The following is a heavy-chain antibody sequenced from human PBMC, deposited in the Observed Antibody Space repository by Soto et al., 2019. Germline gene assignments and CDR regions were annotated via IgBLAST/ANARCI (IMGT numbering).Heavy chain of an antibody. J-gene: IGHJ4*02. Sequence: QVQLVESGGGSVLAGMSLRLSCAGSGFTFSDYAMYLVRHAPGKGLEWVAVTSYDGSKRYYADSVKGRFTITRDNSKNALYLPMNRRRREATAVYYCATVSLDSSGLEWGPGKLV. D-gene: IGHD3-22*01. CDR3: ATVSLDSSGLE. CDR2: TSYDGSKR. V-gene: IGHV3-30*03. CDR1: GFTFSDYA.